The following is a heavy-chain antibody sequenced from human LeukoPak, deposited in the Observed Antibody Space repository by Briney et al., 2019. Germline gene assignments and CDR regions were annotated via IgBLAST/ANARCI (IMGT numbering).Heavy chain of an antibody. Sequence: GGSLRLSCAASGFTFSSYAMSWVRQAPGKGLEGVSAISGSGGSTYYADSVKGRFTISRDNSKNTLYLQMNSLRAEDTAVYYCATVPPYCSGTSCYFVYWGQGTLVTVSS. CDR1: GFTFSSYA. CDR2: ISGSGGST. CDR3: ATVPPYCSGTSCYFVY. J-gene: IGHJ4*02. D-gene: IGHD2-2*01. V-gene: IGHV3-23*01.